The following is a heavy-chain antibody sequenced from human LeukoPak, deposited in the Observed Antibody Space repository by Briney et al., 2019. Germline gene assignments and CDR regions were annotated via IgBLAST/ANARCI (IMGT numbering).Heavy chain of an antibody. CDR2: ISYDGSNK. J-gene: IGHJ4*02. D-gene: IGHD2-8*01. CDR1: GFTFSSYG. Sequence: GGSLRLSCAASGFTFSSYGMHWVRQAPGKGLEWVAVISYDGSNKYYADSVKGRLTISRDNSKNTLYLQMNSLRAEDTAVYYCARDCTNGVCYSIWGQGTLVTVSS. V-gene: IGHV3-30*03. CDR3: ARDCTNGVCYSI.